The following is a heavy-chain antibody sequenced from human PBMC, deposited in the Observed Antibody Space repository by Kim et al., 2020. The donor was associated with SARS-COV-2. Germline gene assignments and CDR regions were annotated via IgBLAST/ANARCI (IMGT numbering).Heavy chain of an antibody. CDR2: VSANGAVT. Sequence: GGSLRLSCAASGFSFTSYDVSWVRQAPGKGLEWVSSVSANGAVTYYADSVKGRFTISRDNSENTLSLQMNSLRAEDAAIYYCVFGSGRYIYWGPGTLVT. CDR1: GFSFTSYD. J-gene: IGHJ4*02. V-gene: IGHV3-23*01. D-gene: IGHD3-10*01. CDR3: VFGSGRYIY.